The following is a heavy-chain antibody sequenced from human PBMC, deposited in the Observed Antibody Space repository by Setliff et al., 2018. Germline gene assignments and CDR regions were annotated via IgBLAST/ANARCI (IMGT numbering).Heavy chain of an antibody. CDR2: ISPHTGNT. CDR3: ARINFYVSSGYYYAPDY. V-gene: IGHV1-18*01. CDR1: GYAFSDYG. Sequence: GASVKVSCKASGYAFSDYGVTWVRQAPGQGLEWVGWISPHTGNTYYAPNFEGRVSLTTDTSTGTAYMELGSLTSDDTAIYYCARINFYVSSGYYYAPDYWGPGTLVTVSS. J-gene: IGHJ4*02. D-gene: IGHD3-22*01.